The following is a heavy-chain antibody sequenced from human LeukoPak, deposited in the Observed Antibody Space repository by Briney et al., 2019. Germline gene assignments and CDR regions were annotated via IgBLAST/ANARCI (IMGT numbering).Heavy chain of an antibody. V-gene: IGHV4-61*02. J-gene: IGHJ5*02. Sequence: PSQTLSLTCTVSGGSISSDIYYWSWIRQPAGKGLEWIGRIYTSGSTNYNPSLKSRVTISVDTSKNQFSLKLSSATAADTAVYYCAGTRRYCSGGSCYNWFDPWGQGTPVIVSS. D-gene: IGHD2-15*01. CDR1: GGSISSDIYY. CDR3: AGTRRYCSGGSCYNWFDP. CDR2: IYTSGST.